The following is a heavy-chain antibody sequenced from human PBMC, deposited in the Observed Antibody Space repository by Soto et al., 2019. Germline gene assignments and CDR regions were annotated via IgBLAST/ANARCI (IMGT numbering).Heavy chain of an antibody. J-gene: IGHJ4*02. CDR1: GYTFMSHV. V-gene: IGHV1-3*01. CDR2: VTGGNGDT. Sequence: QVQLVQSGAEVKEPGASVKVSCRASGYTFMSHVMHWVRQAPGQRLEWMGWVTGGNGDTKYSQNFQGRVTITRDTSATTAYMELSRLTSEDTAVYYWARDSGIRGPSVDLDYWGQGTLVTVSS. CDR3: ARDSGIRGPSVDLDY. D-gene: IGHD1-20*01.